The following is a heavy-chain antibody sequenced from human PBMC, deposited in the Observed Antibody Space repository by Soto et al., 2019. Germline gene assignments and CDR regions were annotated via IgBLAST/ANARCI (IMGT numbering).Heavy chain of an antibody. D-gene: IGHD4-17*01. Sequence: PEGALRLSCTASGFTFSTYAMHWVRQAPGKGLEWVALISYDGGNKYYADSVKGRFTISRDDSKNALYLQMNSLRAEDTAVYYCARKTARGYGDYFVYWGQGTLVTVSS. V-gene: IGHV3-30-3*01. CDR2: ISYDGGNK. CDR3: ARKTARGYGDYFVY. CDR1: GFTFSTYA. J-gene: IGHJ4*02.